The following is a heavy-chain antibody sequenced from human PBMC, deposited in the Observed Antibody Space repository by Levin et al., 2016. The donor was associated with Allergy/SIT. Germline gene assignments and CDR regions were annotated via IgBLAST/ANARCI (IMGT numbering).Heavy chain of an antibody. CDR3: ARDLEMATITRGYYYYYGMDV. V-gene: IGHV1-18*01. CDR1: GYTFTSYG. J-gene: IGHJ6*02. Sequence: ASVKVSCKASGYTFTSYGISWVRQAPGQGLEWMGWISAYNGNTNYAQKLQGRVTMTTDTSTSTAYMELRSLRSDDTAVYYCARDLEMATITRGYYYYYGMDVWGQGTTVTVSS. D-gene: IGHD5-24*01. CDR2: ISAYNGNT.